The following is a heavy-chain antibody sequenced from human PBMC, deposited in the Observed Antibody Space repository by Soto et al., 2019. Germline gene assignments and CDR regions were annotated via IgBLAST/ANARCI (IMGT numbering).Heavy chain of an antibody. J-gene: IGHJ4*02. V-gene: IGHV3-30*18. CDR3: AKDSRVEAVAGTLAY. CDR1: GFTFSSYG. CDR2: ISYDGSNK. D-gene: IGHD6-19*01. Sequence: QVQLVESGGGVVQPGRSLRLSCAASGFTFSSYGMHWVRQAPGKGLXXXXVISYDGSNKYYADSVKGRFTISRDNSKNTLYLQMNSLRAEDTAVYYCAKDSRVEAVAGTLAYWGQGTLVTVSS.